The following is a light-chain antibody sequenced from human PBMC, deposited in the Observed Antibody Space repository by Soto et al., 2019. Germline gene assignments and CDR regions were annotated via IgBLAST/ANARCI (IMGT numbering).Light chain of an antibody. V-gene: IGKV1-9*01. J-gene: IGKJ3*01. Sequence: DIQLTQFPSFLSASVGDRVTITCRASQGISSYLAWYQQKPGKAPKLLIFAASTLQNGVPSRFSGSGSGTEFTLTISSLQPEDFATYYCLHLNSYSPDTFGPGTKVDIK. CDR1: QGISSY. CDR3: LHLNSYSPDT. CDR2: AAS.